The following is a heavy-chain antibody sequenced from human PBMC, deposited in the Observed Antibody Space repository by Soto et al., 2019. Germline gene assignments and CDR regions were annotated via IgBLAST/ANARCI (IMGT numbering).Heavy chain of an antibody. CDR3: ARADSSPHFDY. CDR1: GGSISSGGYY. J-gene: IGHJ4*02. CDR2: IYYSGST. Sequence: SETLSLTCTVSGGSISSGGYYWSWIRQHPGKGLEWIGYIYYSGSTYYNPSLKSRVTISVDTSKNQFSLKLSSVTAADTAAYYCARADSSPHFDYWGQGTLVTAPQ. V-gene: IGHV4-31*03. D-gene: IGHD6-6*01.